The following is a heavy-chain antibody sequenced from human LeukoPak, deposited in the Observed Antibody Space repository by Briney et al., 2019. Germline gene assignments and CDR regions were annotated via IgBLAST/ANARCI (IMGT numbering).Heavy chain of an antibody. V-gene: IGHV4-34*01. CDR3: ASLYSSSWYDYYYYGMDV. J-gene: IGHJ6*02. Sequence: PSETLSLTCAVYGGSFSGYYWSWIRQPPGKGLEGIGEINHSGSTHYNPSLKSPVTIVVDTSKNRFSLKLSSVTAADTAVYYCASLYSSSWYDYYYYGMDVWGQGTTVTVSS. CDR2: INHSGST. D-gene: IGHD6-13*01. CDR1: GGSFSGYY.